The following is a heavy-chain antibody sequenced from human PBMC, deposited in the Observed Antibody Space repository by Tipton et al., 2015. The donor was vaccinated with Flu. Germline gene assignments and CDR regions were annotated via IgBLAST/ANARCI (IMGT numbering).Heavy chain of an antibody. J-gene: IGHJ4*02. D-gene: IGHD2-15*01. CDR2: VYTNTNT. Sequence: TLSLTCTVSGDSISRGSYYYNWIRQPAGEGLEWIGRVYTNTNTNYKASLKSRVTISIDRSKNQFSLRLSSVTAADTAMYYCARAIGGGSSHWGQGTLVTVSS. CDR1: GDSISRGSYY. V-gene: IGHV4-61*02. CDR3: ARAIGGGSSH.